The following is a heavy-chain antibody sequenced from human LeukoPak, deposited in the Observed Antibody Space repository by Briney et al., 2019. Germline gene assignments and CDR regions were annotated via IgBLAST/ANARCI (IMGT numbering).Heavy chain of an antibody. Sequence: ASVKVSCEASGYTFTNYHINWVRQATGQGLEWMGWINPNNGDSGFAQKFQGRVTITRDTAMTTAYMELSSLTSEDTAIYFCARTTSFTASGYDYWGQGTLVTVSS. CDR3: ARTTSFTASGYDY. J-gene: IGHJ4*02. D-gene: IGHD6-25*01. V-gene: IGHV1-8*03. CDR2: INPNNGDS. CDR1: GYTFTNYH.